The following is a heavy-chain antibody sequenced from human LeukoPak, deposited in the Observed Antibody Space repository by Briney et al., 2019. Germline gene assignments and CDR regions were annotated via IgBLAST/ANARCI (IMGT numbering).Heavy chain of an antibody. CDR2: ISAYNGNT. Sequence: ASVKVSCKASGYTFTSYGISWVRQAPGQGLEWMGWISAYNGNTNYAQKLQGRVTMTTDTSTSTAYMELRSLRSDDAAVYYCARVKTTMVREDYWGQGTLVTVSS. V-gene: IGHV1-18*04. J-gene: IGHJ4*02. D-gene: IGHD3-10*01. CDR1: GYTFTSYG. CDR3: ARVKTTMVREDY.